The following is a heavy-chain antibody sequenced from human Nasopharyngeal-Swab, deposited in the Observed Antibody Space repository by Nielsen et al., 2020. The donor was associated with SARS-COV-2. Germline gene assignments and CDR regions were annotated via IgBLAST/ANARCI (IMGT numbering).Heavy chain of an antibody. Sequence: GESLKISCAASGFTFSNAWMSWVRQAPGKGLEWVCRIKSKTDGGTTDYAAPVKGRFTISRDDSKNTLYLQMNSLRAEDTAVYYRARFVTSNYDFWSGYYTWYYYYYMDVWGKGTTVTVSS. V-gene: IGHV3-15*01. CDR1: GFTFSNAW. J-gene: IGHJ6*03. D-gene: IGHD3-3*01. CDR2: IKSKTDGGTT. CDR3: ARFVTSNYDFWSGYYTWYYYYYMDV.